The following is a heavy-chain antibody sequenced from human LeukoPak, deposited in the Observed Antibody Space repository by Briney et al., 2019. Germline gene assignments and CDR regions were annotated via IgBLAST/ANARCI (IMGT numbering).Heavy chain of an antibody. D-gene: IGHD6-19*01. V-gene: IGHV4-39*01. CDR1: GGSFSAYY. CDR2: IYYTGST. J-gene: IGHJ4*02. Sequence: KPSETLSLTCAVYGGSFSAYYWGWIRQPPGKGLEWIGSIYYTGSTYYNPSLKSRVSISVDTSKNQFSLRLSSVTAADTAVYYCATLIYSSVWYFDYWGQATLVTVSS. CDR3: ATLIYSSVWYFDY.